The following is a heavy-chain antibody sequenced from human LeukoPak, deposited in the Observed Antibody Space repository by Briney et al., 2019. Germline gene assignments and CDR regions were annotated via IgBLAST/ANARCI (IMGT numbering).Heavy chain of an antibody. Sequence: ASVKVSCKASGYTFTSYYMHWVRQAPGQGLEWMGIINPSGGSTSYAQKFQGRVTMTRDMSTSTVYMELSSLRSEDTAVYYCAREPQLAIFDYWGQGTLVTVSS. CDR3: AREPQLAIFDY. CDR2: INPSGGST. V-gene: IGHV1-46*01. D-gene: IGHD2-2*01. CDR1: GYTFTSYY. J-gene: IGHJ4*02.